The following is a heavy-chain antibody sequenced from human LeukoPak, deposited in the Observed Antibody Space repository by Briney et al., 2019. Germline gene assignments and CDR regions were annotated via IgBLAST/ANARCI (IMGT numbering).Heavy chain of an antibody. CDR1: GGSISSGGYY. V-gene: IGHV4-31*03. Sequence: SQTLSLTCTVSGGSISSGGYYWSWIRQHPGKGLEWIGYIYYSGSTYYNPSLKSRVTISVDTSKNQFSLKLSSVTAADTAVYYCAREVRADNIAAAVRNAFDIWGQGQWSPSLQ. CDR3: AREVRADNIAAAVRNAFDI. D-gene: IGHD6-13*01. CDR2: IYYSGST. J-gene: IGHJ3*02.